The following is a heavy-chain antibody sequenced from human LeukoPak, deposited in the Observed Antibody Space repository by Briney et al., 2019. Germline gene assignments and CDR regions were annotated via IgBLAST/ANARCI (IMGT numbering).Heavy chain of an antibody. J-gene: IGHJ4*02. Sequence: SVKASCKASGGTFNNHAISWVRQAPGQGLEWMGVIIPISGTANYAQKFQGRVTITADESTSTVYMELSSLTSEDTAVYYCARWAGESSSWYPALFDYWGQGTLVTVSS. V-gene: IGHV1-69*13. D-gene: IGHD6-13*01. CDR2: IIPISGTA. CDR3: ARWAGESSSWYPALFDY. CDR1: GGTFNNHA.